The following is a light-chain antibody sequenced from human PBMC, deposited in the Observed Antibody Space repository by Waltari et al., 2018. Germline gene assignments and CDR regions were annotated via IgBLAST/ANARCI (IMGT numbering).Light chain of an antibody. CDR2: DVT. V-gene: IGLV2-14*03. Sequence: QSALTQPASVSGSPGQSITISCSGLGSAAGASESVSWHQHHPDKAPQVIIYDVTHRPSGVSERFSASKSANTASLTISRLQPEDEADYYCSSQTLDGLVLFGGGTRLTVL. CDR3: SSQTLDGLVL. CDR1: GSAAGASES. J-gene: IGLJ2*01.